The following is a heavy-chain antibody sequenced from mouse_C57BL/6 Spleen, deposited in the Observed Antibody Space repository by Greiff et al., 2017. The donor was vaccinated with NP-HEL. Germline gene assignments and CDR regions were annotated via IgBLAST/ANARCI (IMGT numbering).Heavy chain of an antibody. CDR2: INPSNGGT. CDR3: ARSGKLYYSNYYYAMDY. Sequence: VQLQQPGTELVKPGASVKLSCKASGYTFTSYWMHWVKQRPGQGLEWIGNINPSNGGTNYNEKFQSKATLTVDKSSSTAYMQLSSLTSEDSAVYYCARSGKLYYSNYYYAMDYWGQGTSVTVSS. J-gene: IGHJ4*01. D-gene: IGHD2-5*01. V-gene: IGHV1-53*01. CDR1: GYTFTSYW.